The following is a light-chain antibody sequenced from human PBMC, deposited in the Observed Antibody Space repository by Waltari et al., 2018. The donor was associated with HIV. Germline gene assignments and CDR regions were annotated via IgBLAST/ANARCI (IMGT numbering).Light chain of an antibody. V-gene: IGKV3-11*01. Sequence: EIVLTQSPATLSLSPAERATLSCWASQSVRSYLAWYQQRPDQAPRLLIYDTSNRATGIPARFSGSGSGTDFTLTISSLEPEDFAVYYCQQRSSWPLTLGQGTNVEFK. J-gene: IGKJ1*01. CDR2: DTS. CDR1: QSVRSY. CDR3: QQRSSWPLT.